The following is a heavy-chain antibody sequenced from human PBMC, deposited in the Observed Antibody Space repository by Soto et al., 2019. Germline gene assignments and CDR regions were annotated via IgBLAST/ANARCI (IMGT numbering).Heavy chain of an antibody. D-gene: IGHD2-21*01. V-gene: IGHV4-34*01. CDR2: INHSGST. CDR1: GGSFSGYY. J-gene: IGHJ6*02. Sequence: SETLSLTCAVYGGSFSGYYWSWIRQPRGKGLEWIGEINHSGSTNYNPSLKSRVTISVDTSKNQFSLKLSSVTAADTAVYYCARRDWCVMWCDGMDVWGQGTTVTVS. CDR3: ARRDWCVMWCDGMDV.